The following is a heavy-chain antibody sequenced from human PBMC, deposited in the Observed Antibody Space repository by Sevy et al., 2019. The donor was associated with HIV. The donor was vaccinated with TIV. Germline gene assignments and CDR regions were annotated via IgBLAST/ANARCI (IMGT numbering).Heavy chain of an antibody. CDR2: TRYDGTTK. V-gene: IGHV3-30*02. D-gene: IGHD3-10*01. J-gene: IGHJ3*02. CDR3: VKGLGMVQGALLSEDI. CDR1: GFIFNQFG. Sequence: GGSLRLSCTAYGFIFNQFGFHWVRQAPGKGPEWVAFTRYDGTTKYYADSVKGRFTISRENSKNTLYLQMNNLNPEYTALYHCVKGLGMVQGALLSEDIWGQGTMVTVSS.